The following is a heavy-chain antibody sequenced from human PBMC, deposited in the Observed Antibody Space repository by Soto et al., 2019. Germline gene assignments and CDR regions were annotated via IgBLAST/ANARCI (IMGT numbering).Heavy chain of an antibody. D-gene: IGHD3-10*01. CDR1: GFTLSNYG. Sequence: QVQLVESGGGVVQPGRSLTLSCVASGFTLSNYGMHWVRQAPGKGLEWVAVIWSAGTATYSADSVKGRFSISRDNATNDRFLQLSSLRAEDTAVYYCARNVGSSGSSRWVDTWGQGTLVTVSS. J-gene: IGHJ5*02. CDR3: ARNVGSSGSSRWVDT. V-gene: IGHV3-33*01. CDR2: IWSAGTAT.